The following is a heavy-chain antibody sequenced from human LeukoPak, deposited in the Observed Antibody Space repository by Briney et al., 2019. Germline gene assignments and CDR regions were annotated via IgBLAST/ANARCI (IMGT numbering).Heavy chain of an antibody. V-gene: IGHV3-30*02. CDR1: GFTFSSYG. J-gene: IGHJ4*02. CDR3: ANGRTWYDILTGYHRPFDY. Sequence: PGGSLRLSCAASGFTFSSYGMHWVRQAPGKGLEWVAFIRYDGSNKYYADSVKGRFTISRDNSKNTLYLQMNSLRAEDTAVYYCANGRTWYDILTGYHRPFDYWGQGTLVTVSS. CDR2: IRYDGSNK. D-gene: IGHD3-9*01.